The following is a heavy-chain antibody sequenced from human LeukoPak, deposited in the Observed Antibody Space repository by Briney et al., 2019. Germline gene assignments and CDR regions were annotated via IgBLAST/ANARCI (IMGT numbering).Heavy chain of an antibody. CDR2: INPKNGGT. CDR3: ARVRRDGYNSAFDI. Sequence: ASVKVSCKASGYTFPGSHIHWVRLAPGQGLEWMGWINPKNGGTIYAPKLQGRVTMTRDTSISTAYMEVSRLRSDDTAVYYCARVRRDGYNSAFDIWGQGTMVTVSS. J-gene: IGHJ3*02. D-gene: IGHD5-24*01. CDR1: GYTFPGSH. V-gene: IGHV1-2*02.